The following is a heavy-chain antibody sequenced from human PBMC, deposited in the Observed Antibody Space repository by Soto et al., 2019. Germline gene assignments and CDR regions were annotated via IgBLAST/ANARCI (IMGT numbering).Heavy chain of an antibody. V-gene: IGHV3-23*01. J-gene: IGHJ4*02. CDR1: GFIFSDYE. D-gene: IGHD6-19*01. CDR3: AKDRSSGWPYYFDY. CDR2: TTDSGGTT. Sequence: PGGSLRLSCAASGFIFSDYEMTWVRQAPGKGLEWVSGTTDSGGTTYYADSVKGRFTISRDNSKNTLYLLMNSLRAEDTAVYYCAKDRSSGWPYYFDYWGQGTLVTVPQ.